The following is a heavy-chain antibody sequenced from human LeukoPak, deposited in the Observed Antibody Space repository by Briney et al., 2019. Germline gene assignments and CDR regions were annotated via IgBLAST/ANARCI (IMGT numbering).Heavy chain of an antibody. Sequence: GGSLRLSCAASGFTFSGSAMHWVRQASGKGLEWVGRIRSKANSYATAYAASVKGRFTISRDDSKNTAYLQMNSLKTEDTAVYYCTRHGRKSVAGTYYYYYVDVWGKGTTVTVSS. CDR2: IRSKANSYAT. CDR1: GFTFSGSA. V-gene: IGHV3-73*01. CDR3: TRHGRKSVAGTYYYYYVDV. J-gene: IGHJ6*03. D-gene: IGHD6-19*01.